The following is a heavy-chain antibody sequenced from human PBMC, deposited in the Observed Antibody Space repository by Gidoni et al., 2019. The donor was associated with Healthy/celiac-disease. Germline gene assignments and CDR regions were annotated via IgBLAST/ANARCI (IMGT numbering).Heavy chain of an antibody. CDR1: GGSIRSYY. V-gene: IGHV4-59*01. CDR3: ERVSGGGYNPDACDI. J-gene: IGHJ3*02. D-gene: IGHD5-12*01. CDR2: IDYSGST. Sequence: QVQLQESGPGLVKPSATLSLTCTVSGGSIRSYYWSWIRQPPGKGLEWIGYIDYSGSTNYNPSLKSRVTISVDTSKNQFSLKLSSGTAADTAVYDCERVSGGGYNPDACDIWGQGTMVTVSS.